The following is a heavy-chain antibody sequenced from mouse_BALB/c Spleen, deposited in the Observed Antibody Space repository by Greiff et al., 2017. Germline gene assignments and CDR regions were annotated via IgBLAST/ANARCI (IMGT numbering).Heavy chain of an antibody. CDR2: IDPENGDT. Sequence: VQLQQSGAELVRSGASVKLSCTASGFNIKDYYMHWVKQRPEQGLEWIGWIDPENGDTEYAPKFQGKATMTADTSSNTAYLQLSSLTSEDTAVYYCSSYGLYYFDYWGQGTTLTVSS. V-gene: IGHV14-4*02. D-gene: IGHD2-10*02. CDR3: SSYGLYYFDY. J-gene: IGHJ2*01. CDR1: GFNIKDYY.